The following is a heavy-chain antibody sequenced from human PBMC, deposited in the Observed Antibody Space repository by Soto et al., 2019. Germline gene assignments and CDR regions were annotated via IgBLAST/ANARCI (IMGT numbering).Heavy chain of an antibody. Sequence: ASVKVSCKASGYTFTDFGLIWVRQAPGEGPEWMGWVSAYNGNTNYAQKLQGRVTMTRDTSTSTAYMELRSLRSDDTAMYYCAREMPGYCSNSACLPGYWGQGNLVTVSS. CDR1: GYTFTDFG. J-gene: IGHJ4*02. V-gene: IGHV1-18*01. D-gene: IGHD2-2*03. CDR3: AREMPGYCSNSACLPGY. CDR2: VSAYNGNT.